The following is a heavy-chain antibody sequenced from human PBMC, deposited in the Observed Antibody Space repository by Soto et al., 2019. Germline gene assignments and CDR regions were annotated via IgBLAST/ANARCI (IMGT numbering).Heavy chain of an antibody. CDR3: ATRYARQWLIKSFDS. Sequence: GGSLRLSCSASGLTLSNYVVTWVRQAPGKGLEWVSGISSSGTSRYYADSVQGRCSISRDNSKNTVYLEMNSLRAEDTAVYYCATRYARQWLIKSFDSWGQGTLVTVSS. CDR2: ISSSGTSR. J-gene: IGHJ4*02. D-gene: IGHD6-19*01. CDR1: GLTLSNYV. V-gene: IGHV3-23*01.